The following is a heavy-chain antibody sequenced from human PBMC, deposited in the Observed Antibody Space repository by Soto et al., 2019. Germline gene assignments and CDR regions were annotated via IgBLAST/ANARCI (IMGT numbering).Heavy chain of an antibody. V-gene: IGHV3-23*01. Sequence: PGGSLRLSCAASAFTFRSYAMSWVRQAPGEGLEWVSAITDTGGDTYHADSVKGRFTISRDNSKNTLYLQMNSLRAEDTAVYYCVKGSSSSRPYYFDYWGQGTLVSVSS. J-gene: IGHJ4*02. CDR1: AFTFRSYA. D-gene: IGHD3-3*01. CDR2: ITDTGGDT. CDR3: VKGSSSSRPYYFDY.